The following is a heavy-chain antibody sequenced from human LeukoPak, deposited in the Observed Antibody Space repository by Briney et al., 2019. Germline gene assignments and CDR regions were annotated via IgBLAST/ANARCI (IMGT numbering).Heavy chain of an antibody. CDR1: GFTFSSYW. D-gene: IGHD1-26*01. J-gene: IGHJ4*02. Sequence: GSLRLSCAASGFTFSSYWMHWVRQAPGKGLVWVSRINSDASTTSYADSVKCRFTISRDNAKNTLHLQMNSLRAEDTAVYYCTRVAGSGSVDWGQGTLVTVSS. CDR2: INSDASTT. V-gene: IGHV3-74*01. CDR3: TRVAGSGSVD.